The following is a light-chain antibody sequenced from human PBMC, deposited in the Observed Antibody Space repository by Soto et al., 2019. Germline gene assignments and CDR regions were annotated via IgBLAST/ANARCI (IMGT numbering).Light chain of an antibody. CDR2: DVS. CDR1: SSDVGGYNY. V-gene: IGLV2-14*01. Sequence: QSALTQPASVSGSPGQSITISCSGTSSDVGGYNYVSWYQQHPGKAPKLMIYDVSNRPSGVSNRFSGSKSGNTASLTISGLQTEDEADYYCSSYTNSDTLVFGGGTQLTVL. J-gene: IGLJ2*01. CDR3: SSYTNSDTLV.